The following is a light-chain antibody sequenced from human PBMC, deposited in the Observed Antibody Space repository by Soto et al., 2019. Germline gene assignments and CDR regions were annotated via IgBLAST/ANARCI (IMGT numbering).Light chain of an antibody. V-gene: IGLV7-46*01. CDR2: HTS. Sequence: QAVVTQEPSLTVSPGETVTLTCGSSSGAVTSGHYSYWFQQKPGQAPRALIYHTSDKHSWTPARFSGSLYGSKAALTLSGAQPEEEAEYYCLPFYSNTGVFGGGTKLTVL. CDR1: SGAVTSGHY. CDR3: LPFYSNTGV. J-gene: IGLJ2*01.